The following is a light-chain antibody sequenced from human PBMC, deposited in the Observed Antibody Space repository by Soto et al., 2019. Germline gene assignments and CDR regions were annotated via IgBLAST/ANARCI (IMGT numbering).Light chain of an antibody. J-gene: IGKJ1*01. V-gene: IGKV1-5*01. CDR1: QSISSW. CDR2: DAS. CDR3: QQYSSYWT. Sequence: DIQMTQSPSTLSASVGVRVTITCRASQSISSWLAWYQQKPGKAPKFLIYDASNLESGVPSRFSGSGSGTEFTLTISSLQPDDFATYYCQQYSSYWTFGQGTKVDIK.